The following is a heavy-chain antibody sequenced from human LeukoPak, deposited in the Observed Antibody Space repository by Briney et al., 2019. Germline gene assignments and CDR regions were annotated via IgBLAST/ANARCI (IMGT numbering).Heavy chain of an antibody. V-gene: IGHV3-30*14. J-gene: IGHJ4*02. Sequence: GRSLRLSCAASGFTFSSYAMHWVRQAPGKGLEWVAVISYDGSNKYYADSVKGRFTISRDNSKNTLYLQMNSLRAEDTAVYYCARLSDSSGYTFDYWGQGTLVTVSS. CDR3: ARLSDSSGYTFDY. CDR1: GFTFSSYA. CDR2: ISYDGSNK. D-gene: IGHD3-22*01.